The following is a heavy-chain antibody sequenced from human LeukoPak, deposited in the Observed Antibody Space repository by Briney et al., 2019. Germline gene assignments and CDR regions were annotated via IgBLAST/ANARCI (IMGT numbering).Heavy chain of an antibody. CDR3: VREYSRSVVAGSRPDL. CDR1: GGSISSSSYY. J-gene: IGHJ4*02. Sequence: SPILSLSCSVSGGSISSSSYYWGWIRQSPGKGLEWDGSMYYRGTSYQNSSLKSRVPPSIDTSNNQFSLKLTSATAADTAVYYCVREYSRSVVAGSRPDLWGQGLLVTVSS. CDR2: MYYRGTS. D-gene: IGHD2-21*01. V-gene: IGHV4-39*02.